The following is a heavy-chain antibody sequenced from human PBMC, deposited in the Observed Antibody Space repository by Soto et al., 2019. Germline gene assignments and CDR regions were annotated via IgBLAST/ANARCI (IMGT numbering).Heavy chain of an antibody. V-gene: IGHV1-69*13. Sequence: GASVKVSCKASGGTFSSYAISWVRQAPGQGLEWMGGIIPIFGTANYAQKFQGRVTITADVSTSTAYMELSSLRSEDTAVYYCARDCKPSRRAARPRAFDIWGQGTMVTV. CDR2: IIPIFGTA. CDR1: GGTFSSYA. D-gene: IGHD6-6*01. CDR3: ARDCKPSRRAARPRAFDI. J-gene: IGHJ3*02.